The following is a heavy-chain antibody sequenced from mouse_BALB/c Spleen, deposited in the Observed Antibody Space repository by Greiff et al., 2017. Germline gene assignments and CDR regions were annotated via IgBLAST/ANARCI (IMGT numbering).Heavy chain of an antibody. J-gene: IGHJ3*01. CDR3: ARARSLTGIAY. V-gene: IGHV5-9-4*01. CDR1: GFTFSSYA. Sequence: EVQGVESGGGLVKPGGSLKLSCAASGFTFSSYAMSWVRQSPEKRLEWVAEISSGGSYTYYPDTVTGRFTISRDNAKNTLSLEMSSLRSEDTAMYYCARARSLTGIAYWGQGTLVTVSA. CDR2: ISSGGSYT. D-gene: IGHD4-1*01.